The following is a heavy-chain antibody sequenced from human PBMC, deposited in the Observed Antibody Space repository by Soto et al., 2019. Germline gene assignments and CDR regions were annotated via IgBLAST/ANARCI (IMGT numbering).Heavy chain of an antibody. V-gene: IGHV1-3*01. CDR3: ASARNNYGSGSYYLRCGD. J-gene: IGHJ4*02. Sequence: QVQLVQSGAGVKKPGASVKVSCQASGYTFTSYALPWVRQAPGQRLEWMGWINAGKGNTKDSQKLQRRVTITRDTVATRAYMDLSRLRYEDTAVDYCASARNNYGSGSYYLRCGDGGQGTLVTLGS. D-gene: IGHD3-10*01. CDR2: INAGKGNT. CDR1: GYTFTSYA.